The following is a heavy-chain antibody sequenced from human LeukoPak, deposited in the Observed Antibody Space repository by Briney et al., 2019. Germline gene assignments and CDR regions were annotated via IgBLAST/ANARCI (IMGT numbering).Heavy chain of an antibody. J-gene: IGHJ4*02. Sequence: SETLSLTCTVSGGSISSSSYYWGWIRQPPGKGLEWIGSIYYSGSPYYNPSLKSRVTISVDTSKNQFSLKLSSVTAADTAVYYCARRFQWQQLALFDYWGQGTLVTVSS. D-gene: IGHD6-13*01. CDR2: IYYSGSP. V-gene: IGHV4-39*01. CDR3: ARRFQWQQLALFDY. CDR1: GGSISSSSYY.